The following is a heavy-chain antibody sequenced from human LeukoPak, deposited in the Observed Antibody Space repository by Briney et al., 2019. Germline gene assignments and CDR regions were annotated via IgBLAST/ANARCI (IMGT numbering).Heavy chain of an antibody. D-gene: IGHD3-22*01. CDR2: IRYDGSNK. CDR1: GFTFSSYG. J-gene: IGHJ3*02. Sequence: QPGGSLRLSCAASGFTFSSYGMHWVRQAPGKGLEWVAFIRYDGSNKYYADSVKGRFTISRDNSKNTLYLQMNSLRAEDTAVYYCARAADSSGYQEAFDIWGQGTMVTVSS. V-gene: IGHV3-30*02. CDR3: ARAADSSGYQEAFDI.